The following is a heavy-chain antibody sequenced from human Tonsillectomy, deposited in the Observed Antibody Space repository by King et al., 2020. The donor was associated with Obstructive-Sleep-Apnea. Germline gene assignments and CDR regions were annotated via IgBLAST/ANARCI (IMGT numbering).Heavy chain of an antibody. J-gene: IGHJ3*02. CDR3: AKAGFAFDM. CDR2: IQFDGSDT. V-gene: IGHV3-30*02. Sequence: VQLVESGGGVVQPGGSLRLSCAASGFTFYSYDIHWVRQAPGKGLEWVTFIQFDGSDTYYADSVKGRFTISRDNSKNTLYLQMHSLRPEDTAMYYCAKAGFAFDMWGQATMVTVSS. D-gene: IGHD3-10*01. CDR1: GFTFYSYD.